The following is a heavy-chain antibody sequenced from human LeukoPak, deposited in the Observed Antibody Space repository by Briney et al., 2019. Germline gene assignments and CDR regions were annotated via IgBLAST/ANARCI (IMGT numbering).Heavy chain of an antibody. J-gene: IGHJ4*02. V-gene: IGHV3-15*01. CDR2: IKSKTDGGTT. Sequence: GSLRLFCAGPGFNFRKAWMSWVRQASGKGPEWVWRIKSKTDGGTTDYAAPVKGRFTISRDDSKNTLYLQMNSLKTEDTAVYYCTTDPISSSSWYRFDYWGQGTLVTVSS. CDR3: TTDPISSSSWYRFDY. D-gene: IGHD6-13*01. CDR1: GFNFRKAW.